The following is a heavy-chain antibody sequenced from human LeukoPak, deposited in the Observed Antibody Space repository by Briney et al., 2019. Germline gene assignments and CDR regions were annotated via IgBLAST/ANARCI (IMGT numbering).Heavy chain of an antibody. V-gene: IGHV3-33*06. Sequence: GGSLRLSCAASGFTFSSYGMHWVRQAPGKGLEWVAAIWYDGSHKYYADSVKGRFTISRDNSKNTLYLQMNSLRAEDTAVYYCAKDMGLISDYWGQGTLVTVSS. J-gene: IGHJ4*02. CDR2: IWYDGSHK. D-gene: IGHD2-8*01. CDR3: AKDMGLISDY. CDR1: GFTFSSYG.